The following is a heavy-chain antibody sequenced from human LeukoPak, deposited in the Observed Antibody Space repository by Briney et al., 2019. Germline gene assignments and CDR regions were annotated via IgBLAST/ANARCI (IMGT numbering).Heavy chain of an antibody. Sequence: PSETLSLTCTVSGGSISSGSYYWSWIRQPAGKGLEWIGRIYTSGSTNYNPSLKSRVTISVDTSKNQFSLKLSSVTAADTAVYYCARNYYDSSGYPGAFDYWGQGTLVTVSS. D-gene: IGHD3-22*01. CDR1: GGSISSGSYY. CDR2: IYTSGST. J-gene: IGHJ4*02. CDR3: ARNYYDSSGYPGAFDY. V-gene: IGHV4-61*02.